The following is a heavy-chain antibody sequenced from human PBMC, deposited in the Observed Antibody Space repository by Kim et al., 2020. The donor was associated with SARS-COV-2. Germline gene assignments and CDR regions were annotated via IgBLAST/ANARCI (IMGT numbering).Heavy chain of an antibody. CDR2: IIPIFGTA. J-gene: IGHJ5*02. CDR1: GGTFSSYA. Sequence: SVKVSCKASGGTFSSYAISWVRQAPGQGLEWMGGIIPIFGTANYAQKFQGRVTITADESTSTAYMELSSLRSEDTAVYYCARRINYYHSPGFDPWGQGTLVTVSS. D-gene: IGHD3-22*01. CDR3: ARRINYYHSPGFDP. V-gene: IGHV1-69*13.